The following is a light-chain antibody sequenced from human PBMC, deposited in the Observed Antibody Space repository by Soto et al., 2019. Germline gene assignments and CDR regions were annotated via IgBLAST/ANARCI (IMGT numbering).Light chain of an antibody. CDR1: SRVVGKYDR. V-gene: IGLV2-18*02. Sequence: QSVLTQPPSVSGSPGQSVTISCTGTSRVVGKYDRVSWYQQPPGTAPKLIIYEVTNRPSGVPARFSGSKSGNTASLTISGLQAEDEADYYCSSYTSTSRYVFGAGTKVTVL. J-gene: IGLJ1*01. CDR3: SSYTSTSRYV. CDR2: EVT.